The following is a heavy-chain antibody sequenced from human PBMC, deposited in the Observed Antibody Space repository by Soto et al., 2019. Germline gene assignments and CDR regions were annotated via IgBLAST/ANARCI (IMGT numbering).Heavy chain of an antibody. D-gene: IGHD3-22*01. Sequence: TLSLTCAVSGGSISSGGYSWSWIRQPPRKGLEWIGYIYHSGSTYYNPSLKSRVTISVDRSKNQFSLKLSSVTAADTAVYYCARAGGYYDSSGYYGGYYYYGMDVWGQGTTVTVSS. CDR1: GGSISSGGYS. J-gene: IGHJ6*02. CDR3: ARAGGYYDSSGYYGGYYYYGMDV. V-gene: IGHV4-30-2*01. CDR2: IYHSGST.